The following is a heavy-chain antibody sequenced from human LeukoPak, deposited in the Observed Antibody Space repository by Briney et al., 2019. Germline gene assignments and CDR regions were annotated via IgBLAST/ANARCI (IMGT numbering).Heavy chain of an antibody. J-gene: IGHJ4*02. CDR2: ISAYNGNT. CDR1: GYTFTSYG. CDR3: ARDLPHYYDSSGYPEYYFDY. V-gene: IGHV1-18*01. D-gene: IGHD3-22*01. Sequence: ASVKVSCKASGYTFTSYGISWVRQAPGQGLEWMGWISAYNGNTNYAQKLQGRATMTTDTSTSTAYMELRSLRSDDTAAYYCARDLPHYYDSSGYPEYYFDYWGQGTLVTVSS.